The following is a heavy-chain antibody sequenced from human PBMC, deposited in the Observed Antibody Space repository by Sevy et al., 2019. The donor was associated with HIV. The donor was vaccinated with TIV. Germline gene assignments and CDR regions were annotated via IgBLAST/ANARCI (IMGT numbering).Heavy chain of an antibody. V-gene: IGHV3-33*01. Sequence: GGSLRLSCVATGFTFSNYAMHWVRQAPGNGMEWVAIIWSDGAYQYHGDSVKGRFTISRDNSKNTLYLQMNNVRVEDTAVYYCARGGYYYDNAAYYALDSWGQGTLVTVSS. CDR3: ARGGYYYDNAAYYALDS. CDR1: GFTFSNYA. J-gene: IGHJ4*02. CDR2: IWSDGAYQ. D-gene: IGHD3-22*01.